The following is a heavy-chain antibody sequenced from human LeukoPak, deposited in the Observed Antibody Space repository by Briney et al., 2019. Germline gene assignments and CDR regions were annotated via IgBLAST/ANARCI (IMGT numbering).Heavy chain of an antibody. D-gene: IGHD3-3*01. CDR1: GFTFSSYA. J-gene: IGHJ4*02. V-gene: IGHV3-23*01. CDR2: ISGSGSST. CDR3: AKVDGITIFEVFDY. Sequence: GGSLRLSCAASGFTFSSYAMSWVRQAPGKGLEGLSSISGSGSSTYYADSVKGRFTISRDNSKNMLYLQMISLRADDTAVYFCAKVDGITIFEVFDYWGQGTLVTVSS.